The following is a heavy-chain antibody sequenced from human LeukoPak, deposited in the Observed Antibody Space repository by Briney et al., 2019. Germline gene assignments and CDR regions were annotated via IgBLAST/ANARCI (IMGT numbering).Heavy chain of an antibody. CDR3: ARGRGSSWYYFDS. Sequence: SETLSLTCTVSGGSISSYYWSWVRQPAGKGLEWIGRIYASGNTNYNPSLKGRVTMTVDTSKNQFSLNLSSVTAADTAVYYCARGRGSSWYYFDSRGQGTLVTVSS. D-gene: IGHD6-13*01. CDR2: IYASGNT. V-gene: IGHV4-4*07. J-gene: IGHJ4*02. CDR1: GGSISSYY.